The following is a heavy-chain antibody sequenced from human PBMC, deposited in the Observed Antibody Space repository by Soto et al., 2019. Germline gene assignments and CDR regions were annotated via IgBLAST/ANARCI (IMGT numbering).Heavy chain of an antibody. D-gene: IGHD1-1*01. V-gene: IGHV1-69*13. Sequence: SVKVSCKASGGTFGSNAISWVRQAPGQGLEWMGNIIPIFGTTKNAQNFQGRVTITADESTNTAYMELSSPRSEDTAIFYFSREGYTFCPGAVRGAFDIWGQGTMVTVSS. CDR1: GGTFGSNA. CDR2: IIPIFGTT. CDR3: SREGYTFCPGAVRGAFDI. J-gene: IGHJ3*02.